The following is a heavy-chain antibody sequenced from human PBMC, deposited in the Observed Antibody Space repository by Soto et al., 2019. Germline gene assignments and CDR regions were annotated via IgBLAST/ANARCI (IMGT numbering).Heavy chain of an antibody. CDR3: AKDRAAYYYDSSGYYAAFDY. J-gene: IGHJ4*02. Sequence: PGGSLRLSCAASGFTFSSYAMSWVRQAPGKGLEWLAVISYDGSNKYYADSVKGRFTISRDNSKNTLYLQMNSLRAEDTAVYYCAKDRAAYYYDSSGYYAAFDYWGQGTLVTVSS. CDR1: GFTFSSYA. D-gene: IGHD3-22*01. V-gene: IGHV3-30-3*01. CDR2: ISYDGSNK.